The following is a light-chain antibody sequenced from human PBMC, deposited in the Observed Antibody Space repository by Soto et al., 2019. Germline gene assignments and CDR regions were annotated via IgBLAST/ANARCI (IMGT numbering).Light chain of an antibody. Sequence: QSALTQPASVSGSPGQSMTFSCTGTSSDVGGYNYVSWYQQHPGKAPKLMIYDVSNRPSGVSNRFSGSKSGNTASLTISGLQAEDEADYYCSSYTSSSTDVVFGGGTKLTVL. V-gene: IGLV2-14*01. CDR2: DVS. CDR3: SSYTSSSTDVV. CDR1: SSDVGGYNY. J-gene: IGLJ2*01.